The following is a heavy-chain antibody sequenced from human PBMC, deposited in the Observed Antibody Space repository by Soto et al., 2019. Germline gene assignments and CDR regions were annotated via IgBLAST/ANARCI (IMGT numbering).Heavy chain of an antibody. D-gene: IGHD3-10*01. CDR3: ARDYYGSGTYSGWFDP. J-gene: IGHJ5*02. CDR1: GGSISIGSFY. V-gene: IGHV4-31*03. CDR2: IYYRGTT. Sequence: QVQLQESGPGLVEPSQTLSLTCTVSGGSISIGSFYWSWIRQHPGKDLEWIGCIYYRGTTYYNPSLKSRLTISVDTSKNQFSLRLSSVTAADTAVYYCARDYYGSGTYSGWFDPWGQGTLVTVSS.